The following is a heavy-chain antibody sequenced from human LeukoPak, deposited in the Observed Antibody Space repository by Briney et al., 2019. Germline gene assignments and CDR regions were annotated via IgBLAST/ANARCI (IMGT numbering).Heavy chain of an antibody. D-gene: IGHD2-15*01. CDR1: GGSISSYY. Sequence: PSETLSLTCTVSGGSISSYYWSWIRQPPGKGLEWIGYIYYSGSTNYNPSLKSRVTISVDTSKNQFSLKLSSVTAADTAVYYCARHCSGGSCYSGAFDIWGQGTTVTVSS. CDR2: IYYSGST. J-gene: IGHJ3*02. V-gene: IGHV4-59*08. CDR3: ARHCSGGSCYSGAFDI.